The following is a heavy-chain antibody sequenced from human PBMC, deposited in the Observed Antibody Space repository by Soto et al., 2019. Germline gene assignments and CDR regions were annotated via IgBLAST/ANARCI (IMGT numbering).Heavy chain of an antibody. J-gene: IGHJ5*02. D-gene: IGHD3-3*01. CDR3: ARANNKYYDFWSGYNNWFDP. V-gene: IGHV1-69*13. CDR1: GGTFSSYA. CDR2: IIPIFGTA. Sequence: SVKLSCKASGGTFSSYASSWVRQAPGQGLEWMGGIIPIFGTANYAQKFQGRVTITADESTSTAYMELSSLRSEDTAVYYCARANNKYYDFWSGYNNWFDPWGQGTLVTVSS.